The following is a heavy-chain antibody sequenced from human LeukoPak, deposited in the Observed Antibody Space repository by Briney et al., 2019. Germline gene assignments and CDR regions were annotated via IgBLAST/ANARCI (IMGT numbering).Heavy chain of an antibody. CDR2: IYYSGST. V-gene: IGHV4-31*03. J-gene: IGHJ3*02. Sequence: SQTLSLTCTVSGGSMSSGGYYWNWIRQHPGKGLEWIGYIYYSGSTYYNPSLKSRVTISVDTSKNQFSLKLSSVTAADTAVYYCARDYYDSSGYYYGDAFDIWGQGTMVTVSS. CDR3: ARDYYDSSGYYYGDAFDI. D-gene: IGHD3-22*01. CDR1: GGSMSSGGYY.